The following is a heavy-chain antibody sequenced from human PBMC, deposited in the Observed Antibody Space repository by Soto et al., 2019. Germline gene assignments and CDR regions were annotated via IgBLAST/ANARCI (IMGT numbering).Heavy chain of an antibody. CDR3: AKGAQTPRDYEPDY. CDR1: GLTFRSYA. V-gene: IGHV3-23*01. J-gene: IGHJ4*02. D-gene: IGHD3-16*01. CDR2: ISGSGGRT. Sequence: EVQLLESGGALLQPGGSLRLSCEASGLTFRSYALGWVGQPQGRGLEWVSAISGSGGRTYYADSVKGRFTISRDNSKNTLYLQMNSLRAEDTAVYYCAKGAQTPRDYEPDYWGQGTLVTVSS.